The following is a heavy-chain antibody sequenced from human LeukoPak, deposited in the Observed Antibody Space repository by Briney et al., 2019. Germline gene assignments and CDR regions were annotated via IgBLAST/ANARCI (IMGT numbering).Heavy chain of an antibody. CDR1: GGSFSGYY. D-gene: IGHD3-3*01. Sequence: SETLSLTCAVYGGSFSGYYWSWIRQPPGKGLEWIGEINHSGSTNYNPSLKSRVTISVDTSKNQFSLKLSSVTAADTAVYYCARGGLFSHDFWSGYLPYYFDYWGQGTLVTVSS. V-gene: IGHV4-34*01. J-gene: IGHJ4*02. CDR3: ARGGLFSHDFWSGYLPYYFDY. CDR2: INHSGST.